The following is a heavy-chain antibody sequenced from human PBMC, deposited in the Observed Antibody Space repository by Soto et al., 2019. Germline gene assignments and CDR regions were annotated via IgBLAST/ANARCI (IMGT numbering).Heavy chain of an antibody. D-gene: IGHD6-19*01. CDR3: ARGYNNGWYTFDY. J-gene: IGHJ4*02. CDR2: INTYNGNT. Sequence: VQLVQSGAEVKKPGASVKVSCKASAYSFTSYAISWVRQAPGQGLEWMGWINTYNGNTNYAQNPQGRLTLTTDTSTTTAYMELRHLTSDDTAVYFCARGYNNGWYTFDYWGQGTLVNVSS. CDR1: AYSFTSYA. V-gene: IGHV1-18*01.